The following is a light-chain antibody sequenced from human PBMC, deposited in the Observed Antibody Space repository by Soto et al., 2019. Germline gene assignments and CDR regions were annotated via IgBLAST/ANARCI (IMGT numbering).Light chain of an antibody. CDR2: GAS. CDR1: QSVSSSY. V-gene: IGKV3-20*01. Sequence: EIVLTQSPGTLSLSPGERATLSCRASQSVSSSYLAWYQQKPGQAPRLLIYGASSRATGIPDRFSGSGSGTDFTLTISRLEAEDFAVYYCQQYGSSPPGVTFGQGTKVDIK. J-gene: IGKJ1*01. CDR3: QQYGSSPPGVT.